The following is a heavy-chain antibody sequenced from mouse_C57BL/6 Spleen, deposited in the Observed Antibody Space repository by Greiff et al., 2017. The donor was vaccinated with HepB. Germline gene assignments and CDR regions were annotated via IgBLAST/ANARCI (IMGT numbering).Heavy chain of an antibody. D-gene: IGHD1-1*01. Sequence: VQLQQSGPELVKPGASVKISCKASGYAFSSSWMNWVKQRPGKGLEWIGRIYPGDGDTNYNGKFKGNATLTADKSSSTAYMQLSSLTSEDSAVYFCARELDYYGSSFFAYWGQGTLVTVSA. CDR2: IYPGDGDT. CDR1: GYAFSSSW. CDR3: ARELDYYGSSFFAY. V-gene: IGHV1-82*01. J-gene: IGHJ3*01.